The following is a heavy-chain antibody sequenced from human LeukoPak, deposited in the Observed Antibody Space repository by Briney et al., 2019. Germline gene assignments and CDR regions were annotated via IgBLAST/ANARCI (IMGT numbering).Heavy chain of an antibody. CDR2: INPNSGDT. CDR1: GYTFTANY. Sequence: GASVKVSCKTSGYTFTANYMQWVRQAPGQGLEGMGWINPNSGDTKYAQKFQGRVTLTRDTSISTAYMELSRLRSDDTAVYYCARYRCKTTSGCEDTDAFDMWGQGTMVTVSS. J-gene: IGHJ3*02. D-gene: IGHD2/OR15-2a*01. CDR3: ARYRCKTTSGCEDTDAFDM. V-gene: IGHV1-2*02.